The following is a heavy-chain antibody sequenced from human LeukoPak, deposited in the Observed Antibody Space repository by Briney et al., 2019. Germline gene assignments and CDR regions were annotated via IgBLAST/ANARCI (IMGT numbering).Heavy chain of an antibody. J-gene: IGHJ4*02. V-gene: IGHV3-21*04. D-gene: IGHD3-10*01. CDR1: GFTFSTYN. CDR3: AKETMVRGFIIAYDY. Sequence: GGSLRLSCAASGFTFSTYNMNWVRQAPGKGLEWVSSITSSSSYTFYADSVKGRFTISRDNAKNSLYLQMNSLRPEDTAVYYCAKETMVRGFIIAYDYWGQGTLVTVSS. CDR2: ITSSSSYT.